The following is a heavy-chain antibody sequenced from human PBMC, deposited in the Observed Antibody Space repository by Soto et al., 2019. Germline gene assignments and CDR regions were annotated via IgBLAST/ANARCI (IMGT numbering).Heavy chain of an antibody. J-gene: IGHJ6*02. CDR2: ISSSSSYI. CDR3: ARGKGVPMGDYYYYGMDV. Sequence: EVQLVESGGGLVKPGGSLRLSCAASGFTFSSYSMNWVRQAPGKGLEWVSSISSSSSYIYYADSVKGRFTISRDNAKNSLYLQMNSLRAEDTAVYYCARGKGVPMGDYYYYGMDVWCQGTTVTVSS. CDR1: GFTFSSYS. D-gene: IGHD3-10*01. V-gene: IGHV3-21*01.